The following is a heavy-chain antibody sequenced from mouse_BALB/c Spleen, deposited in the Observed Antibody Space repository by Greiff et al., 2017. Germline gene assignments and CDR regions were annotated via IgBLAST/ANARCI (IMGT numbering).Heavy chain of an antibody. D-gene: IGHD1-1*01. J-gene: IGHJ3*01. CDR1: GDSITSGY. V-gene: IGHV3-8*02. CDR3: ASARYYYGSSAWFAY. CDR2: ISYSGST. Sequence: EVQLQQSGPSLVKPSQTLSLTCSVTGDSITSGYWNWIRKFPGNKLEYLGYISYSGSTYYNPSLKSRISITRDTSKNQYYLQLNSVTTEDTATYYCASARYYYGSSAWFAYWGQGTLVTVSA.